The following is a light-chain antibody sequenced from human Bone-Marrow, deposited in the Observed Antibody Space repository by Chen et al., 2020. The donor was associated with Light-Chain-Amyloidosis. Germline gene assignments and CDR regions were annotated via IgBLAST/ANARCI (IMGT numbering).Light chain of an antibody. V-gene: IGLV3-21*02. CDR1: NIGSTS. J-gene: IGLJ3*02. CDR3: QVWDGSSDRPV. CDR2: DDS. Sequence: SYVLTQPSSVSVAPGQTATIACGGNNIGSTSVHWYQQTPGQAPLLVVDDDSDRPSGIPERLSGSNSGNTATLTISRGEAGDVADYYCQVWDGSSDRPVFGGGTKLPVL.